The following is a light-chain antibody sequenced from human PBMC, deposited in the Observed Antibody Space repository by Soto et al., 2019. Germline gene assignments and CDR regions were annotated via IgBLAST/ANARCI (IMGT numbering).Light chain of an antibody. J-gene: IGLJ3*02. CDR2: EVT. CDR3: SSYAASNNFYFV. Sequence: QCALTQPPSASGSPGQSVTISCTGTSSDVGGYNYVSWYQQYPGRAPKLMIYEVTKRPSGVPDRFSGSKSGNTASLTVSGLQAKDEADYYCSSYAASNNFYFVFGGGTKVTVL. CDR1: SSDVGGYNY. V-gene: IGLV2-8*01.